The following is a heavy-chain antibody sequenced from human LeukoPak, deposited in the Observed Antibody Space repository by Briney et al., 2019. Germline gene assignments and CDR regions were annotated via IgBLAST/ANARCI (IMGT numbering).Heavy chain of an antibody. CDR2: ISGSGGNT. D-gene: IGHD3-10*01. CDR1: GFTFSSYA. Sequence: GGSLRLPCAASGFTFSSYAMNWVRQAPGKGLEWVSAISGSGGNTYYADSVKGRFTISRDNSKNTLYLQMNSLRAEDTAIYYCAKGVLPTGFDYWGQGTLVTVSS. CDR3: AKGVLPTGFDY. V-gene: IGHV3-23*01. J-gene: IGHJ4*02.